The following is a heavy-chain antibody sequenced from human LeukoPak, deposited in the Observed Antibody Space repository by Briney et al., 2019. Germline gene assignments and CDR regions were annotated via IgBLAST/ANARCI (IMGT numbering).Heavy chain of an antibody. J-gene: IGHJ4*02. CDR2: MNPSSGNT. D-gene: IGHD3-22*01. V-gene: IGHV1-8*01. CDR3: ARGGKDYDSSGYYFEDY. CDR1: GYTFTSYD. Sequence: ASVKVSCKASGYTFTSYDINWVRQATGQGLEWMGWMNPSSGNTGYAQKFQGRVTMTRNTSISTAYMELSSLRSEDTAVYYCARGGKDYDSSGYYFEDYWGQGTLVTVSS.